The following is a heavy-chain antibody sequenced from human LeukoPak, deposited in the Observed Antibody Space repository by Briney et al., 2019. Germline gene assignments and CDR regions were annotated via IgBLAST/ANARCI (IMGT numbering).Heavy chain of an antibody. CDR2: IYYSGST. CDR1: GGSISPYY. CDR3: ARSTWLLDK. Sequence: SETLSLTCAVSGGSISPYYWSWIRQPPGKGLEWIGYIYYSGSTNYSPSLKSRVTISLDTSKNQFSLKLSSVTAADTAVYYCARSTWLLDKWGQGTLVTVSS. D-gene: IGHD5-12*01. J-gene: IGHJ4*02. V-gene: IGHV4-59*01.